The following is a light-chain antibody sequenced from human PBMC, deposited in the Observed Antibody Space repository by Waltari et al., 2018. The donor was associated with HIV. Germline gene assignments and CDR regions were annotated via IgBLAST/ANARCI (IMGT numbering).Light chain of an antibody. V-gene: IGLV1-51*02. CDR1: TSNIGDNF. CDR2: EEY. Sequence: QSVLTQPPSVSAAPGQKVSISCSGSTSNIGDNFLSWFQQSPGTAPKRLIYEEYERTAGSPDRFTGFKSGTSATLVITGLQTGDEAVYYCGTWDTSLSAVVFGGGTNLTVL. J-gene: IGLJ3*02. CDR3: GTWDTSLSAVV.